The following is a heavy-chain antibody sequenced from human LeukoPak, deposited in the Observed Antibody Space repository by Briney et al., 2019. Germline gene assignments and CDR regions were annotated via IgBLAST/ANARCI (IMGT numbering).Heavy chain of an antibody. CDR2: IYPGDSDT. CDR3: AKAAQDPRYCSSTSCYPPPGDAFDI. V-gene: IGHV5-51*01. D-gene: IGHD2-2*01. CDR1: GYSFTSYW. Sequence: GESLKISCKGSGYSFTSYWIGWVRQMPGKGLEWMGIIYPGDSDTRYSPSFQGQVTISADKSISTAYLQWSSLKASDTAMYYCAKAAQDPRYCSSTSCYPPPGDAFDIWGQGTMVTVSS. J-gene: IGHJ3*02.